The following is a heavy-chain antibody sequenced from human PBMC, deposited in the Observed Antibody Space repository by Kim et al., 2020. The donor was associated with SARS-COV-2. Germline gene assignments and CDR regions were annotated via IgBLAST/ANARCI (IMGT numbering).Heavy chain of an antibody. D-gene: IGHD3-16*01. J-gene: IGHJ4*02. CDR2: ISGGGALT. V-gene: IGHV3-48*02. CDR3: VRDVFPRGTFQFDN. CDR1: GFTFSTYT. Sequence: GGSLRLSCAASGFTFSTYTMDWVRQAPGKGLEWVSYISGGGALTYYADSVRGRFTIFRDNARNSLYLQMSSLRDEDTAIYYCVRDVFPRGTFQFDNWGQGTLVTVSS.